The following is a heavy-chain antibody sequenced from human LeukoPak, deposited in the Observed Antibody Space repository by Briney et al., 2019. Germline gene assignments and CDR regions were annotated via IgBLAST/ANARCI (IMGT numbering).Heavy chain of an antibody. V-gene: IGHV3-74*01. CDR1: GSTFSTYW. J-gene: IGHJ5*02. CDR2: INSDGSST. Sequence: GGSLRLSCAASGSTFSTYWMHWVRQAPGKGLVWVSHINSDGSSTTYADSVKGRFTISRDNAKNMLYLQMNSLRAEDTAVYYCARSRQPYYYGSGGSWFDPWGQGTLVTVSS. CDR3: ARSRQPYYYGSGGSWFDP. D-gene: IGHD3-10*01.